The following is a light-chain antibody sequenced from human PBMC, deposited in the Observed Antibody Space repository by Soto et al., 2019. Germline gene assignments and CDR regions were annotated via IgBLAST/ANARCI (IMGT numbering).Light chain of an antibody. J-gene: IGKJ1*01. CDR2: GVS. CDR3: QQYNTWPKT. CDR1: QSVSSN. V-gene: IGKV3-15*01. Sequence: EIVMTQSPATLSVSPGERATLSCRASQSVSSNLAWYQQKPGQAPRLLISGVSTRATGIPARFSGSRSGTEFTLTISSLQSEDFAVYYCQQYNTWPKTFGQGTKVEIK.